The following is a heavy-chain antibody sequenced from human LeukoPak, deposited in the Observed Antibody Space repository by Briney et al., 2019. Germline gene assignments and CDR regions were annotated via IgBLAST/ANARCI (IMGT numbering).Heavy chain of an antibody. CDR1: GFTFSNYW. CDR3: ATEKFDY. Sequence: PGGSLRLSCAASGFTFSNYWMSWVRQAPGRGLEWVAHIKHDGSEEYYVDSMKGRFTVSRDNARNSLYLQMNSLRAEDTAVYYCATEKFDYWGQGTLVTASS. J-gene: IGHJ4*02. CDR2: IKHDGSEE. V-gene: IGHV3-7*01.